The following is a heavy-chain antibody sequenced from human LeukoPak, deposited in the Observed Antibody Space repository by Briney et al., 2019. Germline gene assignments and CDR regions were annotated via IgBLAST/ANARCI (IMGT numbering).Heavy chain of an antibody. CDR1: GYSISSGYY. CDR2: IYHSGST. J-gene: IGHJ2*01. CDR3: ARMYYYDSSGYYPVYFDL. Sequence: SETLSLTCTVSGYSISSGYYWGWIRQPPGKGLEWIGSIYHSGSTYYNPSLKSRVTTSVDTSKNQFSLKLSSVTAADTAVYYCARMYYYDSSGYYPVYFDLWGRGTLVTVSS. V-gene: IGHV4-38-2*02. D-gene: IGHD3-22*01.